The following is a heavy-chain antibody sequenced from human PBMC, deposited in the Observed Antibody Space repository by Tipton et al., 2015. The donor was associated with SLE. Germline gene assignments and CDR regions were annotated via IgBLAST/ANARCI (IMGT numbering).Heavy chain of an antibody. CDR3: ARDPWSGDAFDI. CDR2: IYYSVGT. CDR1: GGSISSSSYY. Sequence: TLSLTCTVSGGSISSSSYYLGWVRHPPGKGLEWIWSIYYSVGTHYTPSLNSRVTISVDTSKNQFSLKLRSVTAADTAVYYCARDPWSGDAFDIWGQGTMVPVSS. J-gene: IGHJ3*02. D-gene: IGHD3-3*01. V-gene: IGHV4-39*07.